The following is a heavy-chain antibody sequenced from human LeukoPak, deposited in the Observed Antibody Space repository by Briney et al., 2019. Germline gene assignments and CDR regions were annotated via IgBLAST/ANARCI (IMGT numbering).Heavy chain of an antibody. V-gene: IGHV1-8*02. Sequence: ASVKVSCKASGYTFTSYDINWVRQATGQGLEWMGWMNPNSGNTGYAQKFQGRVTMTRNTSISTAYMELSSLRSEDTAVYYCASLSPTLAAAGTGPGSRYWYFDLWGRGTLVTVSS. CDR3: ASLSPTLAAAGTGPGSRYWYFDL. CDR2: MNPNSGNT. J-gene: IGHJ2*01. CDR1: GYTFTSYD. D-gene: IGHD6-13*01.